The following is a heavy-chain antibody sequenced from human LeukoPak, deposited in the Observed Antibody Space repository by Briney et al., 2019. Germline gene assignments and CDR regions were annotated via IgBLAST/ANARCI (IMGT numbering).Heavy chain of an antibody. CDR3: AKEYCSGGSCYVRVGYFDY. J-gene: IGHJ4*02. Sequence: PGGSLRLSCAASGFTFSSYAMSWVRQAPGKGLEWVSAISGSGGSTYYADSVKGRFTISRDNSKNTLYLQMNSLRAEDTAVYYCAKEYCSGGSCYVRVGYFDYWGQGTLVTASS. V-gene: IGHV3-23*01. CDR1: GFTFSSYA. CDR2: ISGSGGST. D-gene: IGHD2-15*01.